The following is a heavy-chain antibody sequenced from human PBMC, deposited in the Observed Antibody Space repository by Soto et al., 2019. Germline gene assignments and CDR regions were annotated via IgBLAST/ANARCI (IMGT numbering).Heavy chain of an antibody. J-gene: IGHJ4*02. CDR1: GGTFSSYA. CDR3: ARARYCSGGSCFKRGFDY. D-gene: IGHD2-15*01. Sequence: GASVKVSCKASGGTFSSYAISWVRQAPGQGLEWMGGIIPIFGTANYAQKFQGRVTITADESTSTAYMELSSLRSEDTAVYYCARARYCSGGSCFKRGFDYWGQGTLVTVSS. V-gene: IGHV1-69*13. CDR2: IIPIFGTA.